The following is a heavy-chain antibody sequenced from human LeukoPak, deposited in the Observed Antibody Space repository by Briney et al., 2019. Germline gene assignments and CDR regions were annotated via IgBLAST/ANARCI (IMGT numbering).Heavy chain of an antibody. CDR2: IKQDGSEK. CDR3: AKDSRGSGSRYYGMDV. D-gene: IGHD3-10*01. J-gene: IGHJ6*02. V-gene: IGHV3-7*03. CDR1: GFTFSSYW. Sequence: GGSLRLSCAASGFTFSSYWMTWVRQAPGKGLEWVANIKQDGSEKYYVDSVKGRFTTSRDNAKNSLYLQMNSLRAEDTALYYCAKDSRGSGSRYYGMDVWGQGTTVTVSS.